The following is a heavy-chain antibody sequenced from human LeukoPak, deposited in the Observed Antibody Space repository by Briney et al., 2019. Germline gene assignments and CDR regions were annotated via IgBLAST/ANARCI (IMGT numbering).Heavy chain of an antibody. V-gene: IGHV3-21*01. CDR1: GVALSSYA. Sequence: PGGSLRLSCAASGVALSSYAMSWARQAPGKGLEWVSSISSSSSYIYYADSVKGRFTISRDNAKNSLYLQMNSLRAEDTAVYYCATQGAYYYDSSGWGQETLVTVSS. D-gene: IGHD3-22*01. CDR3: ATQGAYYYDSSG. J-gene: IGHJ4*02. CDR2: ISSSSSYI.